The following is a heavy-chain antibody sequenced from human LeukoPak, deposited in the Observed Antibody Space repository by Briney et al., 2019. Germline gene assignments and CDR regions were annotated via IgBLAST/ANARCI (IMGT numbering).Heavy chain of an antibody. Sequence: GGSLRLSCAASGFTFSSYGMHWVRQAPGKGLEWVAVISYDGSNKYYADSVKGRFTISRDSSENTLYLQLNSLGVDDTAVYYCATSMGGGNVDYWGQGTLVTVSS. J-gene: IGHJ4*02. CDR2: ISYDGSNK. V-gene: IGHV3-30*03. CDR3: ATSMGGGNVDY. CDR1: GFTFSSYG. D-gene: IGHD3-16*01.